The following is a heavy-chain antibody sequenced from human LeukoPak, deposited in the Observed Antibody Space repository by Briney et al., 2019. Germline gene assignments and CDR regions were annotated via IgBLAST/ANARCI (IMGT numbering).Heavy chain of an antibody. J-gene: IGHJ4*02. CDR1: GGSISSYY. CDR2: IYTSGTT. D-gene: IGHD4-17*01. V-gene: IGHV4-4*07. Sequence: SETLSLTCTVSGGSISSYYWSWIRQPAGKGLEWIGRIYTSGTTHYNPSLKGRVTMSVDMSKNQFSLKLSSVTAADTAVYYCARLSTVTTSFDYWGQGTLVTVSS. CDR3: ARLSTVTTSFDY.